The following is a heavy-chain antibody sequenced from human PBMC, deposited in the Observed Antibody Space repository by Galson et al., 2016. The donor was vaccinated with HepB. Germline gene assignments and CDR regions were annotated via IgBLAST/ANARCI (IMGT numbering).Heavy chain of an antibody. Sequence: CAISGDSVSSNSAAWNWTRQSPSRGLEWLGRTYYRSEWRYDYAPSVQSRISINPDTSKNQFSLHLNSVTPEDTAVYYCVKSVWLGRGFVSWGQGTLVTVSS. CDR1: GDSVSSNSAA. CDR2: TYYRSEWRY. CDR3: VKSVWLGRGFVS. J-gene: IGHJ4*02. D-gene: IGHD6-19*01. V-gene: IGHV6-1*01.